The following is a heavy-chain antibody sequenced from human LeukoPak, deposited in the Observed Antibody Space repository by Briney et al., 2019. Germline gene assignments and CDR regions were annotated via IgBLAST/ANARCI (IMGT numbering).Heavy chain of an antibody. Sequence: SETLSLTCTVAGGSISCYYWSWIRKPPRKGLEWIGDIYYSGSTNYNPSLKSRVTISVDTSKNQFSLRLSSVTAADTAVYYSARLASGSYGPLTPFDYWGQGTLVTVSS. CDR3: ARLASGSYGPLTPFDY. V-gene: IGHV4-59*08. D-gene: IGHD1-26*01. J-gene: IGHJ4*02. CDR1: GGSISCYY. CDR2: IYYSGST.